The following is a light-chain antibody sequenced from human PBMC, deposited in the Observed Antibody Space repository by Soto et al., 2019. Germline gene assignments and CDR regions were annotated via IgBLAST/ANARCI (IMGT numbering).Light chain of an antibody. CDR1: QDISNY. V-gene: IGKV1-33*01. CDR2: DAS. J-gene: IGKJ1*01. Sequence: IQMTQSPSSLSASVGDRVTITCQASQDISNYLNWYQQKPGKAPKLLIYDASKLETGVPSRFSGSGSETDFTLTISCLQSEDFATYYCQQYYSYPRTFGQGTKVEIK. CDR3: QQYYSYPRT.